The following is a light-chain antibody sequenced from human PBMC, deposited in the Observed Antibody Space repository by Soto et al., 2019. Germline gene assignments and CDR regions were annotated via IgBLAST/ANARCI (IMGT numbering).Light chain of an antibody. CDR3: NSYTSKSTEV. Sequence: QSALTQPASVSGSPGQSITISCTGTSSDVGGYNYVSWYQQHPGKAPKPIIYEVSNRPSGVSNRFSGSKSGNTASLTISGLQAEDEADYYCNSYTSKSTEVFGTGTKVTDL. CDR1: SSDVGGYNY. CDR2: EVS. V-gene: IGLV2-14*01. J-gene: IGLJ1*01.